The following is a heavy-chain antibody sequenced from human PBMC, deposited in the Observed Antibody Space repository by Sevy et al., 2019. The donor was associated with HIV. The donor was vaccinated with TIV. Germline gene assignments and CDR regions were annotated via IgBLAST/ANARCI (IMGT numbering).Heavy chain of an antibody. CDR3: AKGLRGTTTNNWFDP. Sequence: GGSLRLSCAASGFPLSSYAMSWVRQAPGKGLEWVSTISGSGGSEYYADSVKGRFTISRDNSKNTLFLQMHSLRAEDTAVYYRAKGLRGTTTNNWFDPWGQGTLVTVSS. CDR2: ISGSGGSE. V-gene: IGHV3-23*01. CDR1: GFPLSSYA. D-gene: IGHD4-17*01. J-gene: IGHJ5*02.